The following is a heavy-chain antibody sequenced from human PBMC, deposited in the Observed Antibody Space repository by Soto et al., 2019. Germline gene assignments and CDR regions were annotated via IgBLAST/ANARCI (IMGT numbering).Heavy chain of an antibody. V-gene: IGHV5-51*01. Sequence: PGESLKISCKGSGYSFTSYWIGWVRQMPGKGLEWMGIIYPGDSDTRYSPSFQGQVTISADKSFSTAYLQWSSLKASDTAMYYCARHFKNIVATTRIDYWGQGTLVTVSS. D-gene: IGHD5-12*01. CDR3: ARHFKNIVATTRIDY. CDR1: GYSFTSYW. CDR2: IYPGDSDT. J-gene: IGHJ4*02.